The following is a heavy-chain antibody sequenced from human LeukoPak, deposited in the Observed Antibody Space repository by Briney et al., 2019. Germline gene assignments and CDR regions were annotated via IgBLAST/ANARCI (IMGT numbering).Heavy chain of an antibody. CDR1: GFTFSSYA. V-gene: IGHV3-23*01. CDR2: ISGSGGST. J-gene: IGHJ4*02. D-gene: IGHD3-9*01. Sequence: GGSLRLSCAASGFTFSSYAMSWVRQAPGKGLEWVSAISGSGGSTYYADSVKGRFTISRDNSKNTLYLQMNSLRAEDTAVYYCARSPYDILTGYYTGHFDYWGQGTLVTVSS. CDR3: ARSPYDILTGYYTGHFDY.